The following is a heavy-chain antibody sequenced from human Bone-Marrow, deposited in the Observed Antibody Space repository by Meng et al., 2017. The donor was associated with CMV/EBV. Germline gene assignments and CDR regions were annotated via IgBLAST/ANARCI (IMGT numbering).Heavy chain of an antibody. CDR2: IRYDASGR. J-gene: IGHJ4*02. Sequence: GESLKISCAASGFTFSSSGMHWVRQATGKGLEWVAFIRYDASGRYHADSVRGRFTISRDDSKDTLYLQMNSLTTDDTAVYYCAKDSSNWAFDYWGQGALVTVSS. CDR3: AKDSSNWAFDY. D-gene: IGHD7-27*01. V-gene: IGHV3-30*02. CDR1: GFTFSSSG.